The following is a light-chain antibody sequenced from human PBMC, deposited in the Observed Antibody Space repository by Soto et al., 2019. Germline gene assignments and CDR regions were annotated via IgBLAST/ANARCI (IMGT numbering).Light chain of an antibody. J-gene: IGKJ4*01. CDR2: DAS. V-gene: IGKV3-11*01. CDR3: QQRSRT. Sequence: EIVLTQSPATLSLSPGETATLSCRASESVSRYLAWYQQKPGQAPRLLIYDASNRATGIPTRFSGSGSGTDFTLTISSLEPDDFAVYYCQQRSRTFGGVTKVVI. CDR1: ESVSRY.